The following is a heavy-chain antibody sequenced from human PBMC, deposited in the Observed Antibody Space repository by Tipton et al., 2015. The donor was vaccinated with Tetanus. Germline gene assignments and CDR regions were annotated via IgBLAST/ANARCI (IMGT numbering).Heavy chain of an antibody. Sequence: SLRLSCAASGFGFSSYLMSWVRQAPGKGLEWVSGISGSGGTTYYADSVKGRFSISRDNSKKKVSVQMNSLRAEDTAVYYCTGDQGGTTRFDAFDFWGQGTVVTVSS. V-gene: IGHV3-23*01. CDR2: ISGSGGTT. CDR3: TGDQGGTTRFDAFDF. CDR1: GFGFSSYL. D-gene: IGHD1-7*01. J-gene: IGHJ3*01.